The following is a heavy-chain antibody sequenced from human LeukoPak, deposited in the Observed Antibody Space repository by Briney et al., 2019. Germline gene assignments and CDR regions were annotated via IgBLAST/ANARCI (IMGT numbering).Heavy chain of an antibody. V-gene: IGHV3-74*01. CDR2: INEDGSTT. J-gene: IGHJ4*02. CDR1: GFTFSSYA. D-gene: IGHD1-26*01. Sequence: PGGSLRLSCAASGFTFSSYAMSWVRQAPGKGLEWVSRINEDGSTTNYADSVKGRSTIFRDNAKNTLYLQMNSLRAEDTAVYYCVRDLGGRSGHWGQGTLVTVSS. CDR3: VRDLGGRSGH.